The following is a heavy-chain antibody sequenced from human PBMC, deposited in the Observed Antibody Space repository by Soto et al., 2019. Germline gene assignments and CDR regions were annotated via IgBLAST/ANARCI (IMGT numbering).Heavy chain of an antibody. CDR3: AKNSGYFT. CDR2: ISGGGETT. D-gene: IGHD1-26*01. V-gene: IGHV3-23*01. CDR1: GFTFNTND. Sequence: EVQILQSGGGLVQPGGSLRLSCVATGFTFNTNDMSWIRQAPGKGLEWVSLISGGGETTKYADSVKGRFTISRDNSKNTVYLEMNSLRAEDTALYYCAKNSGYFTWGQGTLVTVSS. J-gene: IGHJ4*02.